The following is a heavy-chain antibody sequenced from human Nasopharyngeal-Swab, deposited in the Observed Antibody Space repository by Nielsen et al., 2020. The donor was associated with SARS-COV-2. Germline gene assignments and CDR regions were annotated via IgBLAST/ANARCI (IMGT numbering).Heavy chain of an antibody. CDR2: IYYSGST. CDR3: AREKGYYDSLFYYGMDV. J-gene: IGHJ6*02. Sequence: LRLSCTVSGGSISSGGYYWSWIRQHPGKGLEWIGYIYYSGSTYYNPSLKSRVTISVDTSKNQFSLNLSSVTAADTAVYYCAREKGYYDSLFYYGMDVWGQGTTVTVSS. V-gene: IGHV4-31*03. CDR1: GGSISSGGYY. D-gene: IGHD3-22*01.